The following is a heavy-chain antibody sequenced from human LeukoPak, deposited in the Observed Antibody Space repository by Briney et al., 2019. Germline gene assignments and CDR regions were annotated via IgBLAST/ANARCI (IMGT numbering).Heavy chain of an antibody. J-gene: IGHJ4*02. CDR3: ARDKGTLGGDY. CDR1: GYTFTAYY. D-gene: IGHD3-16*01. Sequence: ASVKVSCKASGYTFTAYYMHWLRQAPGQGLEWMGLINPTSGGTNCAQRFQGRVTMTRDTSIGTAYMELSKLTSDDTAVYYCARDKGTLGGDYWGQGTLVTVSS. CDR2: INPTSGGT. V-gene: IGHV1-2*02.